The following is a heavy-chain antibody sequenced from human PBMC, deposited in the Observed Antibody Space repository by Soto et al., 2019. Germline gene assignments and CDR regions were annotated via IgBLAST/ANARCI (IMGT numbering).Heavy chain of an antibody. CDR1: GYTFRNYA. Sequence: GASVKVSCNANGYTFRNYAMHWVRQAPGQGLEWMGWINGGNGNTKYSQKFQGRVTITRDTSASTAYMVLSSLRSEDTAVYYCARDGPIYDILSARYFYGMAVWGQGTTVTVSS. CDR3: ARDGPIYDILSARYFYGMAV. V-gene: IGHV1-3*01. J-gene: IGHJ6*02. D-gene: IGHD3-9*01. CDR2: INGGNGNT.